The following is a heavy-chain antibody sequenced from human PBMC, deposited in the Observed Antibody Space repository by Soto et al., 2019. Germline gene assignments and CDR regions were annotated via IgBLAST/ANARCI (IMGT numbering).Heavy chain of an antibody. J-gene: IGHJ3*02. V-gene: IGHV5-51*01. CDR1: GYNFTSFW. CDR3: ARGIQYYYDSSGYPVDI. Sequence: GESLKISCKGSGYNFTSFWIGWVRQMPGKGLEWMGIIYPGDSDTRYSPSFQGQVTISADKSISTAYLQWSSLKASDTAMYYCARGIQYYYDSSGYPVDIWGQGTMVTVS. D-gene: IGHD3-22*01. CDR2: IYPGDSDT.